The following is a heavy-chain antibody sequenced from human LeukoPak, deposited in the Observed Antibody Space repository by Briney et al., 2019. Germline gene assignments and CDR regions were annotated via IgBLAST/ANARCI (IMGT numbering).Heavy chain of an antibody. J-gene: IGHJ4*02. CDR1: GYTFSSYG. CDR3: ARGASYVILTGYSYFDY. D-gene: IGHD3-9*01. Sequence: ASVKVSCKASGYTFSSYGITWVRQAPGQGLEWMGWISAYNGNIKYAQNLQGRVSMTTDTSTSTAYMELRSLRSDDTAVYYCARGASYVILTGYSYFDYWGQGTLVTVSS. V-gene: IGHV1-18*01. CDR2: ISAYNGNI.